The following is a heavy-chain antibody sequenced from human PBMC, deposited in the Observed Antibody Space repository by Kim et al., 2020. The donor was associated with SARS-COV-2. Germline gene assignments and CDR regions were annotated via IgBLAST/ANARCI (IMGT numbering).Heavy chain of an antibody. J-gene: IGHJ4*02. CDR3: ARDQGDGSGSYYGDYYFDY. D-gene: IGHD3-10*01. CDR1: GDSVSSNSAA. CDR2: TYYRSKWYN. V-gene: IGHV6-1*01. Sequence: SQTLSLTCAISGDSVSSNSAAWNWIRQSPSRGLERLGRTYYRSKWYNDYAVSVKSRITINPDTSKNQFSLQLNSVTPEDTAVYYCARDQGDGSGSYYGDYYFDYWGQGTLVTVSS.